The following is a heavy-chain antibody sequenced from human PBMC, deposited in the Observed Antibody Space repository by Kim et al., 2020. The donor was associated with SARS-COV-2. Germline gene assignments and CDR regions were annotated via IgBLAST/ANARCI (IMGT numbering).Heavy chain of an antibody. CDR3: ARARPAAAGGTLRYYFDY. Sequence: GGSLRLSCAASGFTFSDYYMSWIRQAPGKGLEWVSYISSSSSYTNYADSVKGRFTISRDNAKNSLYLQMNSLRAEDTAVYYCARARPAAAGGTLRYYFDYWGQGTLVTVSS. D-gene: IGHD6-13*01. V-gene: IGHV3-11*05. CDR2: ISSSSSYT. J-gene: IGHJ4*02. CDR1: GFTFSDYY.